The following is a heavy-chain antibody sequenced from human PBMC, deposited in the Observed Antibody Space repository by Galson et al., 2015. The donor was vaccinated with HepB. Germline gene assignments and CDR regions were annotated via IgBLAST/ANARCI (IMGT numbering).Heavy chain of an antibody. Sequence: SLRLSCAASGFTFSDYSMNWVRQAPGKGLEWVSSISSSSTYIYYADSVKGRFTLSRDNAKNSLYLQMNSLRAEDTAVYYCARGYCSGSNCYSFFDYWGQGTLVTVSS. V-gene: IGHV3-21*01. CDR1: GFTFSDYS. CDR3: ARGYCSGSNCYSFFDY. J-gene: IGHJ4*02. CDR2: ISSSSTYI. D-gene: IGHD2-15*01.